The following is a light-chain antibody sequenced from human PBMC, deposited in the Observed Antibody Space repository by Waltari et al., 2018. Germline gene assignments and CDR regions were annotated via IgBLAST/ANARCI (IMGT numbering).Light chain of an antibody. V-gene: IGLV3-1*01. CDR1: TLGARF. J-gene: IGLJ2*01. CDR3: QAWDRSTVI. Sequence: SYELTQPPSVSVSPGQTANITCSGDTLGARFLCGYQQKSGQSPVLGIYQHNKRPSGIPDRFSGSNAANTATLTIPGTQAIDEADYYCQAWDRSTVIFGGGTKLTVL. CDR2: QHN.